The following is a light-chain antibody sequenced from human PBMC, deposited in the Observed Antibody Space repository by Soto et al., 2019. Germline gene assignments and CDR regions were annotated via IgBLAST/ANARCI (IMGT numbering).Light chain of an antibody. CDR3: QSYDSSLSGDV. Sequence: QSALTQPHSVSGAPGQRVTISCTGSSSNIGAGYDVHWYQQLPGTAPKLLIYGNSNRPSGVPDRFSGSKSGTSASLAITGLQAEDEADYYCQSYDSSLSGDVFGTGTKLTVL. CDR1: SSNIGAGYD. V-gene: IGLV1-40*01. CDR2: GNS. J-gene: IGLJ1*01.